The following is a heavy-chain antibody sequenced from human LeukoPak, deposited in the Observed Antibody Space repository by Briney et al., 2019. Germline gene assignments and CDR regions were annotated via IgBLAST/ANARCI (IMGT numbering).Heavy chain of an antibody. Sequence: GGSLRLSCAASGFTFSSYGMHWVRQAPGKGLEWVANVNQVGSDKYYMDSVKGRFTTSRENAENSLDLQMNNLKAEDTAVYYCARGVFATGWYPDNFDYWGQGILVTVSS. D-gene: IGHD6-19*01. CDR1: GFTFSSYG. CDR2: VNQVGSDK. CDR3: ARGVFATGWYPDNFDY. J-gene: IGHJ4*02. V-gene: IGHV3-7*01.